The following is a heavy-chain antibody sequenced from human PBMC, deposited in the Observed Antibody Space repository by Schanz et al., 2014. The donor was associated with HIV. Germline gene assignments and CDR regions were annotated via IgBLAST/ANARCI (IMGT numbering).Heavy chain of an antibody. J-gene: IGHJ4*02. Sequence: QVQLVESGGGVVQPGRSLRLSCAASGFTFSSYGFHWVRQAPGKGLEWVAFISYDGSAQYEDSLKGRFFISRDYSKNTLYLQMNSLRTDDTAVYYCAKDLAGEDLLLFHFVIHYWGQGALVTVSS. V-gene: IGHV3-30*18. CDR2: ISYDGSA. CDR1: GFTFSSYG. D-gene: IGHD2-21*02. CDR3: AKDLAGEDLLLFHFVIHY.